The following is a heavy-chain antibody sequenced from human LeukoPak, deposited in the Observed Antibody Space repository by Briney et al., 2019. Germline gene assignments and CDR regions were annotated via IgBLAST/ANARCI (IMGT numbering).Heavy chain of an antibody. V-gene: IGHV1-46*03. Sequence: ASVKVSCKASGYTFTSYYTHWVRQAPGQGLEWMGIINPSGGSTSYAQKFQGRVTMTRDTSTSTVYMELSSLRSEDTAVYYCARVDRNYYGSGSPLDYWGQGTLVTVSS. J-gene: IGHJ4*02. CDR3: ARVDRNYYGSGSPLDY. CDR2: INPSGGST. CDR1: GYTFTSYY. D-gene: IGHD3-10*01.